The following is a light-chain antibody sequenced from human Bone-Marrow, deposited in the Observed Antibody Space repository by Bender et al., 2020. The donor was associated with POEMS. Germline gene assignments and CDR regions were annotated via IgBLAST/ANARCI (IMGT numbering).Light chain of an antibody. CDR3: SSYAGNNNYV. CDR1: SSDVGSSNL. V-gene: IGLV2-8*01. CDR2: EVT. J-gene: IGLJ1*01. Sequence: QSALTQPASVSGSPGQSITISCTGTSSDVGSSNLVSWYQQHPGKAPKLMIYEVTKRPSGVPDRFSGSKSGNTASLTVSGLQAEDEADYYCSSYAGNNNYVFGTGTKVTVL.